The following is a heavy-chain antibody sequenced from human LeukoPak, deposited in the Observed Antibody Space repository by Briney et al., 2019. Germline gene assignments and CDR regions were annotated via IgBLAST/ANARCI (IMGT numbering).Heavy chain of an antibody. CDR3: SLARSEYHYGMDV. CDR2: TYYRSKWYY. J-gene: IGHJ6*02. CDR1: GDSVSSISVA. V-gene: IGHV6-1*01. Sequence: SRTLSLTCAISGDSVSSISVAWNWIRQSPSRCLEWLGRTYYRSKWYYEYAVSVKSRINISPDTSKNQFSLQLTSVTPEDTAVYYCSLARSEYHYGMDVWGQGTTVTVSS.